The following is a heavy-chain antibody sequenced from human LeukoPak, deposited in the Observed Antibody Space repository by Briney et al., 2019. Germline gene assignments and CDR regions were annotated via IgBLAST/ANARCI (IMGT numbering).Heavy chain of an antibody. CDR1: GGSINNYY. CDR3: ARLQGRGDNYLDY. Sequence: SETLSLTCTVSGGSINNYYWSWIRQPPGKRLEWIGYVSYSGSFSSNPSLESRVTISVDMSKNQFSLRLSSVTASDTAVYYCARLQGRGDNYLDYWGQGTLVTVSS. J-gene: IGHJ4*02. D-gene: IGHD7-27*01. CDR2: VSYSGSF. V-gene: IGHV4-59*08.